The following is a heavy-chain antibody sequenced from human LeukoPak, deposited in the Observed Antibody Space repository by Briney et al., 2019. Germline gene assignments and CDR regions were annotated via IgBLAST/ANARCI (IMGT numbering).Heavy chain of an antibody. CDR1: DDSITIYY. J-gene: IGHJ4*02. CDR3: ARGVVIAPQTFDY. V-gene: IGHV4-59*01. Sequence: KPSETLSLTCTVSDDSITIYYWSWIRQPPGKGLEWIGYIYYSGSTNYNPSLKSRVTISVDTSKNQFSLKLSSVTAADTAVYYCARGVVIAPQTFDYWGQGTLVTVSS. CDR2: IYYSGST. D-gene: IGHD2-21*01.